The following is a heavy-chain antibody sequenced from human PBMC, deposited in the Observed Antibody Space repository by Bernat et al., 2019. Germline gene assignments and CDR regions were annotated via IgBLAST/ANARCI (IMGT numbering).Heavy chain of an antibody. J-gene: IGHJ4*02. CDR2: ISGSGGST. CDR1: GFTFSSYA. CDR3: AKDLLGGDYDEIFFDY. D-gene: IGHD4-17*01. Sequence: EVQLLESGGGLVQPGGSLRLSCAASGFTFSSYAMSWVRQAPGKGLEWVSAISGSGGSTYYADSVKGRFTISRDNSKNTLYLQMNSLRAEDTAVYHCAKDLLGGDYDEIFFDYWGQGTLVTVSS. V-gene: IGHV3-23*01.